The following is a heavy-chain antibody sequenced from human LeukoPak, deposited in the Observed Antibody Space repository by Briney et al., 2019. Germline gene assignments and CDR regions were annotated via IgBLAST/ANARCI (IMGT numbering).Heavy chain of an antibody. D-gene: IGHD4-17*01. Sequence: GGSLRLSCAASGFTFSSYAMSWVRQAPGKGLEWVSGISSSGGSTYYADSVKGRFTISRDNSKNTLYLQMNSLRAEDTAVYYCAKNRGDYVFDYWGQGTLVTVSS. CDR3: AKNRGDYVFDY. V-gene: IGHV3-23*01. CDR2: ISSSGGST. CDR1: GFTFSSYA. J-gene: IGHJ4*02.